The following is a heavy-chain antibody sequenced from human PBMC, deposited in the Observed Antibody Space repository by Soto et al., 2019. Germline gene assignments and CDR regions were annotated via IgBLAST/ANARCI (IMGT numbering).Heavy chain of an antibody. D-gene: IGHD3-3*01. CDR1: GFTFSSYA. J-gene: IGHJ1*01. V-gene: IGHV3-23*01. CDR2: ISGSGGST. CDR3: ANLNDFWSGYYISAFQH. Sequence: GGSLRLSCAASGFTFSSYAMSWVRQAPGKGLEWVSAISGSGGSTYYADSVKGRFTISRDNSKNTLYLQMNSLRAEDTAVYYCANLNDFWSGYYISAFQHWGQGTLVTVSS.